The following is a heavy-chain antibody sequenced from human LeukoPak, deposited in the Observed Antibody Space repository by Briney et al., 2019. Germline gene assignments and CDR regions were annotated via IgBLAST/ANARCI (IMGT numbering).Heavy chain of an antibody. CDR2: INTDGSNT. CDR1: GFTFSSYW. Sequence: GGSLRLSCAASGFTFSSYWMHWVRQAPGKGLVWVSRINTDGSNTSYADSVKGRFTISRDNSNNIISLQMNNLTTDDTATYYCAREKFESWGQGTLVTVSP. CDR3: AREKFES. J-gene: IGHJ5*01. V-gene: IGHV3-74*01.